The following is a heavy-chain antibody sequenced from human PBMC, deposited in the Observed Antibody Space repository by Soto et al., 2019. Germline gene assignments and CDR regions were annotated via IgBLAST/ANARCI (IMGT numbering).Heavy chain of an antibody. CDR3: ATQRGQAIFGPLDF. D-gene: IGHD3-3*01. CDR1: GYTFTGYQ. J-gene: IGHJ4*02. V-gene: IGHV1-2*04. Sequence: ASVKVSCKTSGYTFTGYQMHWVRQAPGRGLEWMGWINPDSGATNYAQNFQGWVTMTRDTSITTAYMELSRLTSDDTAVYYCATQRGQAIFGPLDFWGQGPLVTVSS. CDR2: INPDSGAT.